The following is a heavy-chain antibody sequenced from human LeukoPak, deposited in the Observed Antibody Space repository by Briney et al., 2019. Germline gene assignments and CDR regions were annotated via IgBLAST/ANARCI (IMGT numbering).Heavy chain of an antibody. V-gene: IGHV4-59*01. Sequence: SETLSLTCTVSGGSISSYYWSWIRQPPGKGLEWIGYIYYSGSTNYNPSLKSRVTISVDTSKNRFSLKLSSVTAADTAVYYCAREYSSGWYYFDYWGQGTLVTVSS. CDR1: GGSISSYY. D-gene: IGHD6-19*01. CDR3: AREYSSGWYYFDY. J-gene: IGHJ4*02. CDR2: IYYSGST.